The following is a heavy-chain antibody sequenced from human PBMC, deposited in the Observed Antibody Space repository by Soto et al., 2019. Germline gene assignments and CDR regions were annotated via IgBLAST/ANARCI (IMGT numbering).Heavy chain of an antibody. D-gene: IGHD6-19*01. V-gene: IGHV3-30*18. CDR2: ISYDGSNK. CDR1: GFTFSSYG. CDR3: AKDSSSGHQYDY. Sequence: QVQLVESGGGVVQPGRSLRLSCAASGFTFSSYGMHWVRQAPGKGLEWVAVISYDGSNKYYADSVKGRFTISRDNSKNTLDLQMNSLRADDTAVYYCAKDSSSGHQYDYWGQGTLVTVSS. J-gene: IGHJ4*02.